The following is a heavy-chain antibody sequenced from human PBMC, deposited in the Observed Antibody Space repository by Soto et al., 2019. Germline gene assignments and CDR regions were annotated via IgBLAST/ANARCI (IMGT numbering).Heavy chain of an antibody. J-gene: IGHJ4*02. CDR1: GFTFTSSA. CDR2: IVVGSGNT. CDR3: ARSGYYDSSGYQTYFDY. V-gene: IGHV1-58*01. D-gene: IGHD3-22*01. Sequence: VKVSCKASGFTFTSSAVQWVRQARGQRLEWIGWIVVGSGNTNYAQKFQERVTITRDKSTSTAYMELSSLRSEDTAVYYCARSGYYDSSGYQTYFDYWGQGTLVTVSS.